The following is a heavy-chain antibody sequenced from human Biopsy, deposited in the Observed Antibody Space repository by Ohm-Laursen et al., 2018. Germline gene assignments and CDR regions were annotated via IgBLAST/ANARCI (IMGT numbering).Heavy chain of an antibody. D-gene: IGHD3-16*01. CDR3: ASSNPSRVAGGVALLDH. Sequence: GSLRLSCAVSGFTFSKTWMHWVRQAPGKGLMWVARIHSDGTTPTYADSVKGRFSISRDNAKNTVYLQMNSLGIDDTAVYYCASSNPSRVAGGVALLDHWGQGTQVTVSS. CDR1: GFTFSKTW. J-gene: IGHJ4*02. V-gene: IGHV3-74*01. CDR2: IHSDGTTP.